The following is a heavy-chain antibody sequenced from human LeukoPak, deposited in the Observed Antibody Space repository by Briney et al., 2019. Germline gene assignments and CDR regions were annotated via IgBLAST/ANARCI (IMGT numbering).Heavy chain of an antibody. D-gene: IGHD3-10*01. CDR3: ARGRGGSGSYAKNWFDP. Sequence: ASVKVSCKASGYTFTSYGISWVRQAPGQGLEWMGWISAYNGNTNYAQKLQGRVTITRNTSISTAYMELSSLRSEDTAVYYCARGRGGSGSYAKNWFDPWGQGTLVTVSS. V-gene: IGHV1-18*01. CDR1: GYTFTSYG. CDR2: ISAYNGNT. J-gene: IGHJ5*02.